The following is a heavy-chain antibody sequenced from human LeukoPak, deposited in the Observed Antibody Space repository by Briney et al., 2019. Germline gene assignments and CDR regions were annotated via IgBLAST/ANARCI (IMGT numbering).Heavy chain of an antibody. CDR3: ARWRGGSGSYRGYYFDY. Sequence: SETLSLTCTVSGGSISSYHWSWIRQPPGRGLEWIGYIYYSGSTNYNPSLKSRVSISVDTSKNQFSLKLSSVTAADTAVYYCARWRGGSGSYRGYYFDYWGQGTLVTVSS. V-gene: IGHV4-59*01. CDR2: IYYSGST. CDR1: GGSISSYH. D-gene: IGHD3-10*01. J-gene: IGHJ4*02.